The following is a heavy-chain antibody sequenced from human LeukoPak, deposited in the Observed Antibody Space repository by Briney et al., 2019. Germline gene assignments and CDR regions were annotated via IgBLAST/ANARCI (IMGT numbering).Heavy chain of an antibody. CDR2: IYYSGST. Sequence: TSETLSLTCTVSGGSISSTSYYWSWIRQPPGKGLEWIGYIYYSGSTNYNPSLKSRVTISVDTSKNQFSLKLSSVTAADTAVYYCARQKDLEWGAAAGYFDYWGQGTLVTVSS. CDR3: ARQKDLEWGAAAGYFDY. CDR1: GGSISSTSYY. D-gene: IGHD6-13*01. J-gene: IGHJ4*02. V-gene: IGHV4-61*05.